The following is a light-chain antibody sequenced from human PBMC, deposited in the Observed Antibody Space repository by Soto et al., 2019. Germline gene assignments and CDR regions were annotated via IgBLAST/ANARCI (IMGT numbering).Light chain of an antibody. V-gene: IGLV7-43*01. CDR1: TGAFSSGFH. CDR2: STS. Sequence: QAVVSQEASLTVSPGGTVTLTCASSTGAFSSGFHPSWFQQKSGQAPRTLIYSTSNKYSWTPPRFSGSLLGGNAALTLSGVQRGGEGEYYFLLYPDDSQLIFGGGTKLTLL. J-gene: IGLJ2*01. CDR3: LLYPDDSQLI.